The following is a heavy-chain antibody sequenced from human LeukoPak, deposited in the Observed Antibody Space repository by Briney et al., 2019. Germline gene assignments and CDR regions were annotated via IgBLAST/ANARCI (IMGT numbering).Heavy chain of an antibody. D-gene: IGHD4-17*01. CDR2: IRSSDSTT. CDR1: GFSFSRYG. J-gene: IGHJ4*02. CDR3: AREGTTVTTEVYFDD. V-gene: IGHV3-48*01. Sequence: HLGGSLRLSCAASGFSFSRYGMKWVRQAPGKGLEWLSYIRSSDSTTYYADSVKGRFTISRDNSKNTLYLQMNSLRAEDTAVYYCAREGTTVTTEVYFDDWGEGTLVTVSS.